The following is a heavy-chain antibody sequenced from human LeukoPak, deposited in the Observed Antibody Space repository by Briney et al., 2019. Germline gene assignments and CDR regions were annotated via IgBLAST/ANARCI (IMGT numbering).Heavy chain of an antibody. CDR1: GFTFNNAW. D-gene: IGHD3-22*01. J-gene: IGHJ4*02. CDR3: TTLQMYYYDSSGYYFFDY. V-gene: IGHV3-15*01. CDR2: IKSKTDGRTT. Sequence: GGSLRLSCAASGFTFNNAWMNWVRQAPGKGLEWVGRIKSKTDGRTTEYAAPVRGRFTISRDDSRNTLHLQMNSLKTEDTAVYYCTTLQMYYYDSSGYYFFDYWGQGTLVTVSS.